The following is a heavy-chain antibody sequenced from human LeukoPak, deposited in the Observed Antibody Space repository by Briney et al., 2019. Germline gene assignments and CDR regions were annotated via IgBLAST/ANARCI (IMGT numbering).Heavy chain of an antibody. Sequence: ASVKVSCKASGYTFTGYYMHWVRQAPGQGLEWMGWINPNSGGTNYAQKFQGRVTMTRDTSISTAYMELSRLRSDDTAVYYCARSGLGVVNPGALDIWGQGTMVTVSS. CDR2: INPNSGGT. J-gene: IGHJ3*02. V-gene: IGHV1-2*02. CDR1: GYTFTGYY. CDR3: ARSGLGVVNPGALDI. D-gene: IGHD2-2*01.